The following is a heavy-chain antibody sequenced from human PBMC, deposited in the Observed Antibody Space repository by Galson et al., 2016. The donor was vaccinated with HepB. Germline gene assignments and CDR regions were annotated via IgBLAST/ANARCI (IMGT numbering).Heavy chain of an antibody. Sequence: VKVSCKASGITFSRLSVTWVRQAPGQGLEWMGTSIPFFGTSNYAQRFQGRVAMTADESTTTVYMELSSLRSNDTAVYYCARDNGDYGGPNYYDPWGQGTLVTVSS. V-gene: IGHV1-69*15. J-gene: IGHJ5*02. D-gene: IGHD4-17*01. CDR1: GITFSRLS. CDR2: SIPFFGTS. CDR3: ARDNGDYGGPNYYDP.